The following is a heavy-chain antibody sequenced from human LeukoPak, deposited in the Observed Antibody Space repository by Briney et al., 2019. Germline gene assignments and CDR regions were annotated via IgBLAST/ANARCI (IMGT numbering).Heavy chain of an antibody. CDR1: GFTFRTYW. CDR3: ARDTLGEGEDANYAVYYFDY. Sequence: GGSLRLSCAASGFTFRTYWMSWVRQAPGKGLEWVANIKQDGDEKYYVDSVKGRFTISRDNAKNSLDLQMNSLRAEDTAVYYCARDTLGEGEDANYAVYYFDYWGQGTPVTVSS. CDR2: IKQDGDEK. D-gene: IGHD4/OR15-4a*01. J-gene: IGHJ4*02. V-gene: IGHV3-7*01.